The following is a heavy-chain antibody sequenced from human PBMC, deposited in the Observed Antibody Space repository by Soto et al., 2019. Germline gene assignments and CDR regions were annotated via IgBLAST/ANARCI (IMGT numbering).Heavy chain of an antibody. CDR3: ARVPLGYDFWSGYYTYYYYGMDV. J-gene: IGHJ6*02. CDR1: GGTFSSYA. Sequence: SVKVSCKASGGTFSSYAISWVRQAPGQGLEWMGGIIPIFGTANYAQKFQGRVTITADESTSTAYMELSSLRSEDTAVYYCARVPLGYDFWSGYYTYYYYGMDVWGQGTTVTVSS. CDR2: IIPIFGTA. D-gene: IGHD3-3*01. V-gene: IGHV1-69*13.